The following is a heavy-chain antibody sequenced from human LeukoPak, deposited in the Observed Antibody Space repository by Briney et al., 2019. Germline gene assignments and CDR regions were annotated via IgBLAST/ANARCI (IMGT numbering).Heavy chain of an antibody. CDR2: INHSGST. J-gene: IGHJ4*02. CDR3: ARGHRGRRSLEWSRYYFDY. V-gene: IGHV4-34*01. Sequence: SETLSLTCAVYGGSFSGYYWSWIRQPPGKGLEWIGEINHSGSTNYNPSLKSRVTISVDTSKNQFSLKLSSVTAADTAVYYCARGHRGRRSLEWSRYYFDYWGQGTLVTVSS. D-gene: IGHD3-3*01. CDR1: GGSFSGYY.